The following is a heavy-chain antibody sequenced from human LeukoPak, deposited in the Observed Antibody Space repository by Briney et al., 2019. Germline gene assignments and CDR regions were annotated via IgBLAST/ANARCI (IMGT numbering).Heavy chain of an antibody. D-gene: IGHD5-12*01. CDR1: SASISPDW. CDR3: ARGGGSGYDFPDY. V-gene: IGHV4-59*01. CDR2: IYYSGST. Sequence: PSQTLSLTCTLSSASISPDWWGCIRQPSRKEQEWIGYIYYSGSTNYNPSLKSRVTISVDTSKNQSSLKLSSVTAADTAVYYCARGGGSGYDFPDYWGQGTLVTVSS. J-gene: IGHJ4*02.